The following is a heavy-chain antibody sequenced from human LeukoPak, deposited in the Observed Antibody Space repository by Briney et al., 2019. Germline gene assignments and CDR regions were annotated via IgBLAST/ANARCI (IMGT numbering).Heavy chain of an antibody. D-gene: IGHD3-22*01. V-gene: IGHV3-33*01. CDR1: GITFSSYG. Sequence: PGRSLRLSCAASGITFSSYGMHWVRQAPGKGLEWVAVIWYDGSNKYYADSVKGRFTISRDNSKNTLYLQMNSLRAEDTAVYYCARDFYYDSSGYYLDYWGQGTLVTVSS. J-gene: IGHJ4*02. CDR3: ARDFYYDSSGYYLDY. CDR2: IWYDGSNK.